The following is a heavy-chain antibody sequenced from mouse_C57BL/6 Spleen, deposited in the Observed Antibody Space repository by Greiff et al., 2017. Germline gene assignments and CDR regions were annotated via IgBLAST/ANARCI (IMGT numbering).Heavy chain of an antibody. CDR1: GFTFSSYT. Sequence: EVHLVESGGGLVKPGGSLKLSCAASGFTFSSYTMSWVRQTPEKRLEWVATISGGGGNTYYPDSVKGRFTISRDNAKNTLYLQMSSLRSEDTALYYCARALLKGYFDVWGTGTTVTVSS. D-gene: IGHD2-10*01. J-gene: IGHJ1*03. V-gene: IGHV5-9*01. CDR3: ARALLKGYFDV. CDR2: ISGGGGNT.